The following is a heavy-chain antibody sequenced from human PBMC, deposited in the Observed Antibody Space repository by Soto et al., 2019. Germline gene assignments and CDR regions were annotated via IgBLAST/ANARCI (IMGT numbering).Heavy chain of an antibody. CDR2: IFSDNER. D-gene: IGHD3-9*01. CDR1: GFSLTTGKMG. CDR3: ARMKVDSYQFYYAMDV. V-gene: IGHV2-26*01. Sequence: GSGPTLVNPTETLPLTCTVSGFSLTTGKMGVSWIRQPPGKALEWLAHIFSDNERSYSTSLQGRLTISKDTSGSQVVLSMTNVDPVDTATYYCARMKVDSYQFYYAMDVWGQGTTVTVSS. J-gene: IGHJ6*02.